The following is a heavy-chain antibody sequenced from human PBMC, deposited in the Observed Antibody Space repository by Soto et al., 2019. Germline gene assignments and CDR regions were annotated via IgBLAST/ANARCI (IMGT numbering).Heavy chain of an antibody. D-gene: IGHD3-22*01. CDR3: ARAPRQYYDTGGDLGY. J-gene: IGHJ4*02. V-gene: IGHV1-18*04. Sequence: QVQLVQSGAEVKKPGASVRVSCKASGYTFSSYGISWVRQAPGQGLEWVGCISGFDGDTTYAQKFHGRVTMTTDTSTTTAYMELTSLRFDDTAVYYCARAPRQYYDTGGDLGYWGQGTLVTVSS. CDR2: ISGFDGDT. CDR1: GYTFSSYG.